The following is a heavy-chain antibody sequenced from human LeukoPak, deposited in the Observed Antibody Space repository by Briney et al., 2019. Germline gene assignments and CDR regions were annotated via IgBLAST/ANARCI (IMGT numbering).Heavy chain of an antibody. J-gene: IGHJ4*02. CDR1: GFTFSTYS. CDR2: IKQDGSEK. Sequence: GGSLRLSCAASGFTFSTYSMSWVRQAPGKGLEWVANIKQDGSEKYYVGSVRGRFTISRDNAKNSLYLQMNSLRAEDTAVYYCARDPGPRVPPGSYSDYWGQGTLVTVSS. D-gene: IGHD1-26*01. V-gene: IGHV3-7*01. CDR3: ARDPGPRVPPGSYSDY.